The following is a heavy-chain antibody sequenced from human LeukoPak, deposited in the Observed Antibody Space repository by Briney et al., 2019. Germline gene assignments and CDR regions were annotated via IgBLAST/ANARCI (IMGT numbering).Heavy chain of an antibody. D-gene: IGHD3-10*01. V-gene: IGHV1-18*01. Sequence: ASVKVSCKASNYTFITYDINWVRQAPGQGLEWMGWISAYNGNTNYAQKLQGRVTMTTDTSTSTAYMELRSLRSDDTAVYYCARGGYYGSGSYYLLGAFDIWGQGTMVTVSS. J-gene: IGHJ3*02. CDR2: ISAYNGNT. CDR1: NYTFITYD. CDR3: ARGGYYGSGSYYLLGAFDI.